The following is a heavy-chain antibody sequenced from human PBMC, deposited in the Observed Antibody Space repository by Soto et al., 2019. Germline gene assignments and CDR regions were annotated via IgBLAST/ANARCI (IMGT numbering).Heavy chain of an antibody. J-gene: IGHJ4*02. CDR3: ARDAGGGSYLAY. CDR2: ISPFNGHT. V-gene: IGHV1-18*01. D-gene: IGHD1-26*01. Sequence: QVQLVQSGGEVKRAGASVKVSCKPSGYTFTNYVIDWVRQAPGQGLEWMGWISPFNGHTKYAQKFQGRVTLTTDTSTSTAYMELTSLRFADTAVYYCARDAGGGSYLAYWGQETLVTVSS. CDR1: GYTFTNYV.